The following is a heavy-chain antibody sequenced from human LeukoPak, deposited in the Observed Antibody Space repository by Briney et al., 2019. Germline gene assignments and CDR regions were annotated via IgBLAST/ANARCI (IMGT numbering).Heavy chain of an antibody. CDR1: GFDFNVYA. CDR2: LAYDGTNQ. J-gene: IGHJ4*02. D-gene: IGHD1-1*01. Sequence: GGSLRLSCVTSGFDFNVYAMHWVRHSPGKGLEWVALLAYDGTNQYYADFVKGRFTISRDDPKNTLYLQMNSLKIEDTAVYYCTTTNPFYWGQGTLVTVSS. V-gene: IGHV3-30*04. CDR3: TTTNPFY.